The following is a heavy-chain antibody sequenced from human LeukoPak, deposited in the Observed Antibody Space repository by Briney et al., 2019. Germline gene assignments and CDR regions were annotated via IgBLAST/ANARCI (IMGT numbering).Heavy chain of an antibody. J-gene: IGHJ4*02. CDR3: AKNTNSKPDN. D-gene: IGHD2-8*01. Sequence: GRSLRLSCAASVVTFSTYAMSWVPQAPGKGLEGVSTFSGRGAGTYYADSVKGRFTISRHNSKNALYLQMNSLRADDTAVYYCAKNTNSKPDNWGQGTLVTVS. V-gene: IGHV3-23*01. CDR2: FSGRGAGT. CDR1: VVTFSTYA.